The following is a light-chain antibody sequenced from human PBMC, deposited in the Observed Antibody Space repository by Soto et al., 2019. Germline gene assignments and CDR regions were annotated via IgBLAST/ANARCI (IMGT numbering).Light chain of an antibody. V-gene: IGLV2-11*01. CDR2: DVT. Sequence: HSVVTQPRSVSGSPGQSFTISCTGTISDVGGYNYVSWYQQHPDKAPKLIIYDVTKRPSGVPHRLSGSKYETTASLTISGLQAQDEADYYCCSYAGTNSYVFGTGTTVTV. CDR1: ISDVGGYNY. CDR3: CSYAGTNSYV. J-gene: IGLJ1*01.